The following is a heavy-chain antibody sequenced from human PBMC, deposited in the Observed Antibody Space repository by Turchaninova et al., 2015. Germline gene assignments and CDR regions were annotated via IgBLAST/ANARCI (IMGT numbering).Heavy chain of an antibody. V-gene: IGHV3-23*04. Sequence: EVQLVESGVGLVQPGGSLRLSCAASGFPFSSECLGWFRLSQGKGWVWVTVIGGSGGSTYSPGSGKGRLTITRDNSKNTLYLQMTSLRAEDTAVYYCAKDAEYYYDSSGYSDYWGQGTLVTVSS. CDR3: AKDAEYYYDSSGYSDY. CDR2: IGGSGGST. J-gene: IGHJ4*02. CDR1: GFPFSSEC. D-gene: IGHD3-22*01.